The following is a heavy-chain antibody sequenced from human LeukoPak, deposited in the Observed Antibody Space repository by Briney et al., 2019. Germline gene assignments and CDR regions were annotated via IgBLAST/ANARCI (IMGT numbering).Heavy chain of an antibody. CDR2: ICYSGST. CDR1: GGSISSYY. D-gene: IGHD1-26*01. V-gene: IGHV4-59*01. Sequence: SETLSLTCTVSGGSISSYYWSWIRQPPGKGLEWIGYICYSGSTNYNPSLKSRVTISVDTSKNQFSLKLSSVTAADTAVYYCARSGSWRGNMDVWGKGTTVTISS. CDR3: ARSGSWRGNMDV. J-gene: IGHJ6*03.